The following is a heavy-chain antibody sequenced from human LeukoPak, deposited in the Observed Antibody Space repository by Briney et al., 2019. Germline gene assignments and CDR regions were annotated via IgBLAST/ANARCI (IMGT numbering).Heavy chain of an antibody. CDR1: GGSISSSSYY. J-gene: IGHJ3*02. CDR2: IYYSGST. Sequence: SETLSLTCTVSGGSISSSSYYWGWIRQPPGTGLEWIGSIYYSGSTYYNPSLKSRVTISVDTSKNQFSLKLSSVTAADTAVYYCARDYDYVWGSYRDAFDIWGQGTMVTVSS. CDR3: ARDYDYVWGSYRDAFDI. D-gene: IGHD3-16*02. V-gene: IGHV4-39*07.